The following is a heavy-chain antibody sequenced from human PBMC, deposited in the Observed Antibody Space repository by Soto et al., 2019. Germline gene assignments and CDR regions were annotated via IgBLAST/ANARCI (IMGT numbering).Heavy chain of an antibody. CDR2: MNPNSGNT. D-gene: IGHD3-3*01. J-gene: IGHJ6*03. V-gene: IGHV1-8*01. CDR1: GYTFTSYD. Sequence: ASVKVSCKASGYTFTSYDINWVRQATGQGLEWMGWMNPNSGNTGYAQKFQGRVTMTRNTSISTAYMELSSLRSEDTAVYYCARGLGEADDFWSGLTYYMDVWGQGTTVTVSS. CDR3: ARGLGEADDFWSGLTYYMDV.